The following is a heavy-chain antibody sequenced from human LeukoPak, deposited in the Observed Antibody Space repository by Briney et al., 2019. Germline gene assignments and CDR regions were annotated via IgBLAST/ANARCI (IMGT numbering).Heavy chain of an antibody. V-gene: IGHV3-23*01. CDR3: AKVARPTTGTTSDAFDI. D-gene: IGHD1-1*01. CDR2: ISGSGGGT. J-gene: IGHJ3*02. CDR1: GFTFRTYG. Sequence: PGGSLRLSCAASGFTFRTYGMNWVRQAPGMGLEWVSIISGSGGGTYYTDSVKGRFTISRDNSKNTLYLQMNSLRAEDTAVYYCAKVARPTTGTTSDAFDIWGQGTMVTVSS.